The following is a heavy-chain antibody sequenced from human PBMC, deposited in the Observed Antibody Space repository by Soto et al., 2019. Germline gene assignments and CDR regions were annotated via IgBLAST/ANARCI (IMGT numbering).Heavy chain of an antibody. CDR3: ARGRYDILTGYYFRYYFDY. J-gene: IGHJ4*02. CDR2: INHSGST. V-gene: IGHV4-34*01. Sequence: SQTLSRTCAVDGGSFSGYYWSWIRQPPGKGLEWIGEINHSGSTNYNPSLKSRVTISVDNSKNQFSLKLSSVTTADTAVYYCARGRYDILTGYYFRYYFDYWGQGTLVTVSS. CDR1: GGSFSGYY. D-gene: IGHD3-9*01.